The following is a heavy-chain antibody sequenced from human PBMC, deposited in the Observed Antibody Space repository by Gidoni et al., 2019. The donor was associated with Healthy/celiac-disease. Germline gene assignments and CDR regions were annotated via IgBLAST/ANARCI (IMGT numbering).Heavy chain of an antibody. CDR1: GFTFSSYG. CDR2: IWYDGSNK. J-gene: IGHJ4*02. CDR3: ARGIARIHYFDY. Sequence: QVQLVESGGGVVQPGRSLRLSCAASGFTFSSYGMHWVRQAPGKGLEWVAVIWYDGSNKYYADSVKGRFTISRDNSKNTLYLQMNSLRAEDTAVYYCARGIARIHYFDYWGQGTLVTVSS. V-gene: IGHV3-33*01. D-gene: IGHD6-13*01.